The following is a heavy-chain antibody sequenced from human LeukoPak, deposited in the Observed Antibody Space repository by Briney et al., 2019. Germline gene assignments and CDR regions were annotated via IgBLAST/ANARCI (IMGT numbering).Heavy chain of an antibody. V-gene: IGHV4-59*08. CDR3: ARHGRGSHFDS. CDR2: ISYSGST. D-gene: IGHD1-26*01. CDR1: GGSIGGYF. J-gene: IGHJ4*02. Sequence: SETLSLTCTVSGGSIGGYFWSWVRQSPGKGLEWIAYISYSGSTNYNPSLQSRVTISLDTSKNQFSLRVHSLTAADTAVYYCARHGRGSHFDSWGQGTLVTVS.